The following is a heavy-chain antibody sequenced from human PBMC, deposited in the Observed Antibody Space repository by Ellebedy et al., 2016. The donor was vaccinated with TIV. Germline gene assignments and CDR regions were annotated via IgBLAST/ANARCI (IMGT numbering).Heavy chain of an antibody. J-gene: IGHJ4*02. CDR2: INTNTGNP. V-gene: IGHV7-4-1*02. D-gene: IGHD6-19*01. CDR3: ARDFLEQWLVCRGFDY. Sequence: ASVKVSCKASGYTFTSYAMNWVRQAPGQGLEWMGWINTNTGNPTYAQGFTGRFVFSLDTSVSTAYLQISSLKAEDTAVYYCARDFLEQWLVCRGFDYWGQGTLVTVSS. CDR1: GYTFTSYA.